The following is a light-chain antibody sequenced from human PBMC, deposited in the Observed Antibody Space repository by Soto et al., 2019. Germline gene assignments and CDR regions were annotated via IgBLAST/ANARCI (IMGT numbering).Light chain of an antibody. CDR1: QSINW. J-gene: IGKJ1*01. CDR3: QYYETCSPMWT. V-gene: IGKV1-5*03. Sequence: DIQLAQSPSTLSASVGDRITITCRATQSINWLDWYQQKPGKAPKLLIFEASRLDSGVPSRFSGSGSGTEFALTLSILRPDDVGTAYCQYYETCSPMWTFGQGTKVDVK. CDR2: EAS.